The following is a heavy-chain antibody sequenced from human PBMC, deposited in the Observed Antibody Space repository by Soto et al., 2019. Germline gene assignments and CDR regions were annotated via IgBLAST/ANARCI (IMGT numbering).Heavy chain of an antibody. V-gene: IGHV3-21*01. CDR3: ARGNGWYQFDY. J-gene: IGHJ4*02. CDR2: ISSSSSYI. Sequence: EVQLVESGGGLVKPGGSRRLSCAASGFTFSSYSMNWVRQAPGKGLEWVSSISSSSSYIYYADSVKGRFTISSDNTKNSLYLQMNSLRAEDTAVYYCARGNGWYQFDYWGPGTLVTVSS. CDR1: GFTFSSYS. D-gene: IGHD6-19*01.